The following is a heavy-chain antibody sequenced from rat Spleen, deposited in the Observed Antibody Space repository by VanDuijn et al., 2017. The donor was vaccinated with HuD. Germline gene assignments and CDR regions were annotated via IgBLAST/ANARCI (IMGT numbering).Heavy chain of an antibody. CDR3: ARRHYGYTDYFDY. Sequence: EVQLVESGGGLVQPGRSLKLSCVASGFTFNNYWMTWIRQAPTKGLEWVTTISSDGSTTYYRDSVKGRFTISRDNAKRTLFLQMDSLRSEDTATYYCARRHYGYTDYFDYWGQGVMVPVSS. D-gene: IGHD1-11*01. CDR1: GFTFNNYW. J-gene: IGHJ2*01. V-gene: IGHV5-29*01. CDR2: ISSDGSTT.